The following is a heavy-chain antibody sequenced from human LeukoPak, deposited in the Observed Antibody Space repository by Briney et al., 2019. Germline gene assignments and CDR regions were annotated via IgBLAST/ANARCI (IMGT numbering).Heavy chain of an antibody. D-gene: IGHD3-10*01. Sequence: PGWSLSLSRAACGFPFSSYWLTWVRQAPGRGREWVAHIKQDETEKYYVESVEGRFTIARDNGQNLLYLQLASLRAEDTAVYYCARDRALYFGEFAFDYWGQGTLVTVSS. V-gene: IGHV3-7*03. CDR3: ARDRALYFGEFAFDY. J-gene: IGHJ4*02. CDR1: GFPFSSYW. CDR2: IKQDETEK.